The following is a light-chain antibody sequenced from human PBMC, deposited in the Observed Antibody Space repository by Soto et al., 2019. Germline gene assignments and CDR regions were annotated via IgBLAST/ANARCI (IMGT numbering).Light chain of an antibody. CDR1: NSNIGRNT. CDR3: ATWDDSLNGVV. Sequence: QSVLTQPPPASGTPGQRVTISCSGSNSNIGRNTVNWYQQLPGTAPKLLIYSNSQRPSGVPDRFSGSKSGTSASLAISGLQSEDEAEYFCATWDDSLNGVVFGGGTQLTVL. V-gene: IGLV1-44*01. CDR2: SNS. J-gene: IGLJ2*01.